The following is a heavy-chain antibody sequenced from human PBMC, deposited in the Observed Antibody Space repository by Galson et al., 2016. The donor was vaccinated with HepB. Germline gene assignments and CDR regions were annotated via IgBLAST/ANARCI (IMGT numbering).Heavy chain of an antibody. J-gene: IGHJ4*02. D-gene: IGHD2-2*01. CDR2: IYYSGST. CDR1: GASFSSSSYY. Sequence: SETLSLTCTVSGASFSSSSYYWGWIRQPPGKGLEWIGSIYYSGSTYYNPSLKSRVTISVDTPKKQFSLKLNSVTAADTAVYSCARHGFCSSTICYGGIDYWGQGTLVTVSS. CDR3: ARHGFCSSTICYGGIDY. V-gene: IGHV4-39*01.